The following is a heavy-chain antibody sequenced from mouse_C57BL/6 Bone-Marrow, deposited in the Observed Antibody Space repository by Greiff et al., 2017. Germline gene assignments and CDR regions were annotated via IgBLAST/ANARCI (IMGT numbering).Heavy chain of an antibody. Sequence: QVQLQQPGAELVKPGASVKMSCKASGYTFTSYWITWVKQRPGQGLEWIGDIYPGSGSTNYNEKFKSKATLTVDTSSSTAYMQISSLTSEDSAVYYCARPDCCDYWYFDVWGTGTTVTVSA. CDR1: GYTFTSYW. V-gene: IGHV1-55*01. J-gene: IGHJ1*03. CDR2: IYPGSGST. CDR3: ARPDCCDYWYFDV.